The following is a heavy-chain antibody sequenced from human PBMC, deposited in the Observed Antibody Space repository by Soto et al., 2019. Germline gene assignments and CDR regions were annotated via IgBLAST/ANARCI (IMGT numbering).Heavy chain of an antibody. Sequence: DVQLLESGGDLVQPGGSLRLSCAASGFIFSNYAMSWVRQAPGKGLEWVSLIRGSGGPTNYADSVKGRFTVSRDNSKNILLLQMNCLRAEETAVYYCVKDFRVGYDWTHDWGQGTLVTVSS. CDR2: IRGSGGPT. CDR1: GFIFSNYA. J-gene: IGHJ4*02. CDR3: VKDFRVGYDWTHD. D-gene: IGHD5-12*01. V-gene: IGHV3-23*01.